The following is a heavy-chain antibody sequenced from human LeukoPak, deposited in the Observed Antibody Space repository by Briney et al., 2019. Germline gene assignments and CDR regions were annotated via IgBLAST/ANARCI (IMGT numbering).Heavy chain of an antibody. CDR3: AKGAGPPWFDP. D-gene: IGHD6-19*01. CDR2: INPSGGST. V-gene: IGHV1-46*01. Sequence: ASVKVSCKASGYTFTSYYMHWVRQAPGQGLEWMGIINPSGGSTSYAQKFQGRVTMTRDMSTSTVYMELSSLRSEDTAVYYCAKGAGPPWFDPWGQGTLVTVSS. J-gene: IGHJ5*02. CDR1: GYTFTSYY.